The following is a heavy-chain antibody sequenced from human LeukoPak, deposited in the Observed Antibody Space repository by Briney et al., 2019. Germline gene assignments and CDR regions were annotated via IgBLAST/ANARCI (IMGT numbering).Heavy chain of an antibody. Sequence: GGSLRLSCAASGFTSSSYGMHWVRQAPGKGLEWVAVISYDGSNKYYADSVKGRFTISRDNSKNTLYLQMNSLRAEDTAVYYCAKDRDGGIDYWGQGTLVTVSS. J-gene: IGHJ4*02. CDR3: AKDRDGGIDY. CDR2: ISYDGSNK. V-gene: IGHV3-30*18. D-gene: IGHD4-23*01. CDR1: GFTSSSYG.